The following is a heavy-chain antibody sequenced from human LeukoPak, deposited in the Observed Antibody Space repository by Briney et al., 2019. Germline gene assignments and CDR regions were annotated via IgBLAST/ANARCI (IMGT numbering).Heavy chain of an antibody. Sequence: GGSLRLSCVACRFTFSDHYMSWIRQAPGQGLEWVSYISSSGSTIYYADSVKGRFTISRDNAKDSLYLQMNSLRAEDTAVYYCARDFEIPLRFLEWLLPYFDYWGQGTLVTVSS. CDR1: RFTFSDHY. D-gene: IGHD3-3*01. CDR3: ARDFEIPLRFLEWLLPYFDY. CDR2: ISSSGSTI. J-gene: IGHJ4*02. V-gene: IGHV3-11*04.